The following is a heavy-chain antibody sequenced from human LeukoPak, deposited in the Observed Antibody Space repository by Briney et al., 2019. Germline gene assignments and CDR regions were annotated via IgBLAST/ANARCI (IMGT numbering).Heavy chain of an antibody. CDR3: ARDRASSWYPEHDAFDI. V-gene: IGHV1-69*06. Sequence: ASVKVSCKASGGTFSSYAISWVRQAPGQGLEWMGGIIPIFGTANYAQKFQGRVTITADKSTSTAYMELSSLRSEDTAVYYCARDRASSWYPEHDAFDIWGQGTMVTVSS. CDR2: IIPIFGTA. J-gene: IGHJ3*02. D-gene: IGHD6-13*01. CDR1: GGTFSSYA.